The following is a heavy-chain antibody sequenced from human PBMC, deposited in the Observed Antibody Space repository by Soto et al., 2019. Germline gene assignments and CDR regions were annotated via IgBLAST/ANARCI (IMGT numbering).Heavy chain of an antibody. CDR3: ARVARAYGDFLYGMDV. V-gene: IGHV2-26*01. CDR2: ILSNDEK. J-gene: IGHJ6*02. D-gene: IGHD4-17*01. CDR1: GFSLSNARMG. Sequence: QVTLKESGPVVVKPTETLTLTCTVSGFSLSNARMGVSWIRQPPGKALEWLAHILSNDEKSYVTSLKSRPTISKDTSKSQVVLTMTNMDPVDTATYYCARVARAYGDFLYGMDVWGQGTTVTVSS.